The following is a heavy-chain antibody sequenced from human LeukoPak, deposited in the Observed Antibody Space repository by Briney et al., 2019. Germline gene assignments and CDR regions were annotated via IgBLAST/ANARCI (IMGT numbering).Heavy chain of an antibody. Sequence: GGSLRLSCAASGFTVSSNHMTWVRQAPGKGLEWVSVIYRGGSTSYADSVKGRFTISRDNSENTLYLRMDSLRAEDTAVYYCARSFSSVSSGYYDYWGQGTLVTVSS. D-gene: IGHD3-22*01. J-gene: IGHJ4*02. V-gene: IGHV3-53*01. CDR1: GFTVSSNH. CDR2: IYRGGST. CDR3: ARSFSSVSSGYYDY.